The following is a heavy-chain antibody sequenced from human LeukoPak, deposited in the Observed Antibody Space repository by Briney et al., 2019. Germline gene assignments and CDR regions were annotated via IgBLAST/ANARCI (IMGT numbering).Heavy chain of an antibody. CDR3: AKLAYCGGDCEDDAFDI. V-gene: IGHV3-23*01. CDR1: GFTFSSYA. CDR2: ISGSGGST. D-gene: IGHD2-21*01. Sequence: GGPLRLSCAASGFTFSSYAMSWVRQAPGKGLEWVSAISGSGGSTYYADSVKGRFTICRDNSKNTLYLQMNSLRAEDTAVYYCAKLAYCGGDCEDDAFDIWGQGTMVTVSS. J-gene: IGHJ3*02.